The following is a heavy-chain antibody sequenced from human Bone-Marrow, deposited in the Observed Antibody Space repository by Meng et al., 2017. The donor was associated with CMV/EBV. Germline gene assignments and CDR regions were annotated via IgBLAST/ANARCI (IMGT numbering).Heavy chain of an antibody. CDR2: INHSGST. J-gene: IGHJ4*02. Sequence: GSLRLSCAVYGGSFSGYYWSWIRQPPGKGLEWIGEINHSGSTNYNPSLKSRVTISVDTSKNQFSLKLSSVTAADTAVYYCARGLWLTSSAPRLWGQGTLVTVYS. CDR3: ARGLWLTSSAPRL. D-gene: IGHD3-10*01. V-gene: IGHV4-34*01. CDR1: GGSFSGYY.